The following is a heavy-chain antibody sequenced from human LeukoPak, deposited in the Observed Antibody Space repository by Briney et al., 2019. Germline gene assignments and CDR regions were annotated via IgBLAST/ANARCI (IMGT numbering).Heavy chain of an antibody. Sequence: ASVKVSCKASGYTFTGYYMHWVRQAPGQGLEWMGWINPNSGGTNYAQKFQGRVTMTRDTSISTAYMELSRLRSDGTAVYYCARDGVGAGLEGYWGQGTLVTVSS. D-gene: IGHD1-26*01. J-gene: IGHJ4*02. CDR2: INPNSGGT. CDR1: GYTFTGYY. V-gene: IGHV1-2*02. CDR3: ARDGVGAGLEGY.